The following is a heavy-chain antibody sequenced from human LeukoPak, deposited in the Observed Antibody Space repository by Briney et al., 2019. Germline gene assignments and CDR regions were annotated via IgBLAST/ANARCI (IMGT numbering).Heavy chain of an antibody. Sequence: GGSLRLSCAASGFTFSSYSMNWVRQAPGKGLEWVSSISSSSSYIYYADSVKGRFTISRDNAKNSLYLHMNSLRAEDTAVYYCARDGAYSSSWFDYWGQGSLVTVSS. J-gene: IGHJ4*02. CDR1: GFTFSSYS. V-gene: IGHV3-21*01. CDR2: ISSSSSYI. CDR3: ARDGAYSSSWFDY. D-gene: IGHD6-13*01.